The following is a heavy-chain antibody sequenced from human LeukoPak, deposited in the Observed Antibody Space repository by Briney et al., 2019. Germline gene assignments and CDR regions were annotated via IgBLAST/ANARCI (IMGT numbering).Heavy chain of an antibody. D-gene: IGHD3-10*01. V-gene: IGHV1-2*02. Sequence: GASVKVSCKASGYTFTGYYMHWVRQAPGQGLEWMGWINPNSGGTNYAQKFQDRVTMTRDTSISTAYMELSRLRSDDTAVYYCARGGNRITMVRGVIIPLQHWGQGTLVTVSS. CDR1: GYTFTGYY. CDR3: ARGGNRITMVRGVIIPLQH. CDR2: INPNSGGT. J-gene: IGHJ1*01.